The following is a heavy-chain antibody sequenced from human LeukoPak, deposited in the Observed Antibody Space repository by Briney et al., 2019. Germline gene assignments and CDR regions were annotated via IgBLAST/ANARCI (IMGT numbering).Heavy chain of an antibody. Sequence: PSVKVSCKASGYTFTGYYMHWVRQAPGQGLEWMGWINPNSGGTNYAQKFQGRVTMTRDTSISTAYMELSRLRSDDTAVYYCARVRMVRGDYYYGMDVWGQGTTVTVSS. CDR2: INPNSGGT. D-gene: IGHD3-10*01. CDR1: GYTFTGYY. V-gene: IGHV1-2*02. J-gene: IGHJ6*02. CDR3: ARVRMVRGDYYYGMDV.